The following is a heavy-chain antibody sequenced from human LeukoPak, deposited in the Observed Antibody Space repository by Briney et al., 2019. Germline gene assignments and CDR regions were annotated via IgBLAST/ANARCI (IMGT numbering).Heavy chain of an antibody. CDR1: GGSISSGSYY. V-gene: IGHV4-61*02. J-gene: IGHJ3*02. CDR2: IYTRGST. D-gene: IGHD3-16*01. Sequence: SETLSLTCTVSGGSISSGSYYWSWIRQPAGKGLEWIGRIYTRGSTNYNPSLKSRVTISVDTSKNQFSLKLSSVTAADTAVYYCARNLKRIMITFGNPDDAFDIWGQGTMVTVSS. CDR3: ARNLKRIMITFGNPDDAFDI.